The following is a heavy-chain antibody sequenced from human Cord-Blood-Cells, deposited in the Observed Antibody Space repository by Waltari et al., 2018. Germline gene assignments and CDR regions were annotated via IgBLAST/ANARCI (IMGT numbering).Heavy chain of an antibody. D-gene: IGHD3-10*01. V-gene: IGHV5-51*01. CDR3: ARRFRGSGSYWYFDL. CDR1: GYRFTSYW. CDR2: IYPGDSDT. J-gene: IGHJ2*01. Sequence: EVQLVQSGAEAKKPGESLKISCKGSGYRFTSYWIGGVRQIPGKGLAWMGIIYPGDSDTRYSPSFQGQVTISADKSISTAYLQWSSLKASDTAMYYCARRFRGSGSYWYFDLWGRGTLVTVSS.